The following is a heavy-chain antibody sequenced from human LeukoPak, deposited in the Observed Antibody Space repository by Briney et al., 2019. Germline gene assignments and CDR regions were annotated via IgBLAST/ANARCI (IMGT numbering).Heavy chain of an antibody. CDR3: ATGTNSYDY. CDR1: GGSVSSGSYY. CDR2: IYYSGST. J-gene: IGHJ4*02. D-gene: IGHD2-21*01. Sequence: PSETLSLTCTVSGGSVSSGSYYWSWIRQPPGKGLEWIGYIYYSGSTNYNPSLKSRVTISVDTSKNQFSLKLSSVTAADTAVYYCATGTNSYDYWGQGTLVTVSS. V-gene: IGHV4-61*01.